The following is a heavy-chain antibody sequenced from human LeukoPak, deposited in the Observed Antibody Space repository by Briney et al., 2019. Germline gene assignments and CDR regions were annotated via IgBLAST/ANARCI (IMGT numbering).Heavy chain of an antibody. Sequence: ASVKVSCKASGYTFTGYYMHWVRQAPGQGLEWMGWINPNSGGTNYAQKFQGRVTMTRDTSISTAYMELSRLRSDDTAVYYCARSSLTMVRGVTTWFDPWGQGTPVTVSS. CDR1: GYTFTGYY. D-gene: IGHD3-10*01. CDR2: INPNSGGT. J-gene: IGHJ5*02. CDR3: ARSSLTMVRGVTTWFDP. V-gene: IGHV1-2*02.